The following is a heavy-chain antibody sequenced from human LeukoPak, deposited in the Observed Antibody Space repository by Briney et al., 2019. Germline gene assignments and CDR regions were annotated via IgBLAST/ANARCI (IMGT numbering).Heavy chain of an antibody. CDR1: GGSISGCF. CDR3: AGGHYPLEY. J-gene: IGHJ4*02. CDR2: ISYTGNT. Sequence: PSETLSLTCTVSGGSISGCFWCWIRNPPRPGLEWIGYISYTGNTNYNPSLKSRVTISVDTSRTQFSLKLSSMTAADTAVYYCAGGHYPLEYWGQGTLVTVSS. V-gene: IGHV4-59*13. D-gene: IGHD1-26*01.